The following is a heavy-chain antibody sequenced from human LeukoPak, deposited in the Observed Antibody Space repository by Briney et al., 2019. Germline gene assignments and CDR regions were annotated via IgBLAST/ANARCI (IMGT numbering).Heavy chain of an antibody. J-gene: IGHJ5*02. V-gene: IGHV4-34*01. CDR1: GGSFSGYY. D-gene: IGHD6-19*01. CDR3: ARSSVVSGWYKGWFDP. CDR2: INHSGST. Sequence: SETLSLTCAVYGGSFSGYYWSWIRQPPGKGLEWIGEINHSGSTNYNPSLKSRVTISVDTSKNQFSLKLSSVTAADTAMYYCARSSVVSGWYKGWFDPWGQGTLVTVSS.